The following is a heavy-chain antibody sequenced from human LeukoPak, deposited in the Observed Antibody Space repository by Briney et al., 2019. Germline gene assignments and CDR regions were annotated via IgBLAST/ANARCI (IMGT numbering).Heavy chain of an antibody. Sequence: PSETLSLTCAVYGGSFSGYYWSWIRQPPGKGLEWIGEINHSGSTNYNPSLKSRVTISVDTSKNQFSLKLSSVTAADTAVYYCARVKRSRDIVVVVAALGWFDPWGQGTLVTVSS. V-gene: IGHV4-34*01. CDR1: GGSFSGYY. CDR2: INHSGST. D-gene: IGHD2-15*01. J-gene: IGHJ5*02. CDR3: ARVKRSRDIVVVVAALGWFDP.